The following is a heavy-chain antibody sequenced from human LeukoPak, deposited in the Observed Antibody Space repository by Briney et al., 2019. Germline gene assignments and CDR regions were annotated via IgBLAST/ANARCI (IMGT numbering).Heavy chain of an antibody. Sequence: ASVKVSCKASGYTFTGYYMHWVRQAPGQGLEWMGWINPNSGGTNYAQKFQGRVTMTRDTSISTAYMELSRLRSDDTAVYYCARDIEPHTGYYFDYWGQGTLVTVSS. J-gene: IGHJ4*02. CDR2: INPNSGGT. CDR1: GYTFTGYY. CDR3: ARDIEPHTGYYFDY. D-gene: IGHD1-26*01. V-gene: IGHV1-2*02.